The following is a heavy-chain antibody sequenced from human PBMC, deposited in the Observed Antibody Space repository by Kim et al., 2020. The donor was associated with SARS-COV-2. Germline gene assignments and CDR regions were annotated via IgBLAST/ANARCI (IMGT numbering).Heavy chain of an antibody. CDR3: ARVMRGSRYDVLDV. Sequence: GGSLRLSCAASGFNFNSHWIDWVRQAPGKGREWVANIEDDGNEKNYVDSVKGRFTISRDNAKNLVYLQMNSLRVGDTAVYYCARVMRGSRYDVLDVWGQGTAVSVSS. J-gene: IGHJ6*02. CDR1: GFNFNSHW. CDR2: IEDDGNEK. V-gene: IGHV3-7*01. D-gene: IGHD6-13*01.